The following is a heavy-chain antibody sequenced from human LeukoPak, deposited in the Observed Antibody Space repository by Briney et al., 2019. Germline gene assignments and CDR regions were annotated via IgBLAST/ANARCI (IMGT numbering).Heavy chain of an antibody. CDR2: IRHDGTDQ. CDR1: GFTFS. D-gene: IGHD7-27*01. CDR3: AKDGNWASVS. J-gene: IGHJ5*02. Sequence: GGSLSLSCVGSGFTFSVHWVRQVPGKGLEWLTFIRHDGTDQHYADSVRGRFTISRDNSKNTVYLQMNSLRPEDTALYYCAKDGNWASVSWGQRTLVTVSS. V-gene: IGHV3-30*02.